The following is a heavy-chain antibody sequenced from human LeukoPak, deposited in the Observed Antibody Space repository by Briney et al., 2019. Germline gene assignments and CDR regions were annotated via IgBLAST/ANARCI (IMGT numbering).Heavy chain of an antibody. CDR3: AKDRSGSYSPVPFDAFDV. V-gene: IGHV1-2*02. J-gene: IGHJ3*01. Sequence: ASVKVSCKASGYIFIGYYVHWVRQAPGQGLEWMGWINPNSGGTNFAQKFQGRVTMTRETSINTAYMDLSRLTSDDTAVYYYAKDRSGSYSPVPFDAFDVWGQGTMVTVSS. CDR1: GYIFIGYY. CDR2: INPNSGGT. D-gene: IGHD1-26*01.